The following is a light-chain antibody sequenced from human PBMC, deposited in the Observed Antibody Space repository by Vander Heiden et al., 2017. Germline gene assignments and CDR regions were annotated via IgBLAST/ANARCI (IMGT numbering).Light chain of an antibody. CDR3: QKFNGAPLT. Sequence: DIQMTQSPSSLSASVGDRVTITCRASRGIGNYLVWYQQKPGRVPKAIIFSASMVQAGVPSRFSGSSSGTYFFLTISSLQPEDVATYYCQKFNGAPLTFGGGTKVEL. CDR1: RGIGNY. V-gene: IGKV1-27*01. J-gene: IGKJ4*01. CDR2: SAS.